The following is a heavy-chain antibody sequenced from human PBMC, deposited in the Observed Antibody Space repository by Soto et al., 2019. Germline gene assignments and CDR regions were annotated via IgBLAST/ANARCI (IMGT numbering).Heavy chain of an antibody. CDR1: GGSFSGYY. D-gene: IGHD3-10*01. V-gene: IGHV4-34*01. CDR3: ARWTHYYGSGSYFDY. Sequence: SETLSLTCAVYGGSFSGYYWSWIRQPPGKGLEWIGEINHSGSTNYNPSLKSRVTISVDTSKNQFSLKLSSVTAADTAVYYCARWTHYYGSGSYFDYWGQGTLVTVSS. CDR2: INHSGST. J-gene: IGHJ4*02.